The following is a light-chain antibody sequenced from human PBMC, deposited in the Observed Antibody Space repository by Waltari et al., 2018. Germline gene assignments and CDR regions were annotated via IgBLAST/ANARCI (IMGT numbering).Light chain of an antibody. Sequence: DIQMTQSPSSLSASVGDRVTITCRASQDISDYLAWYQQKPGKAPQLLIYGASALRSGVPSRFSGSASGTDFTLTISSLQPDDVATYYCQKYNVAPWTFGQGTKVEIK. J-gene: IGKJ1*01. CDR3: QKYNVAPWT. CDR2: GAS. V-gene: IGKV1-27*01. CDR1: QDISDY.